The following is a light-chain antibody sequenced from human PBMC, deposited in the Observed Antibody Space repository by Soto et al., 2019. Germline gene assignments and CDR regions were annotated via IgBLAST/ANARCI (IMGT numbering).Light chain of an antibody. V-gene: IGKV1-33*01. CDR1: QGIRND. J-gene: IGKJ5*01. CDR3: QQYENLPT. CDR2: DAS. Sequence: DIQMTQSPSSLSASVVDRVTITCRASQGIRNDLGRYQQKPGRAPKLLIYDASNLEAGVPSRFRGSGSGTDFTFTISRLQPEDIATYYCQQYENLPTFGQGTRLEIK.